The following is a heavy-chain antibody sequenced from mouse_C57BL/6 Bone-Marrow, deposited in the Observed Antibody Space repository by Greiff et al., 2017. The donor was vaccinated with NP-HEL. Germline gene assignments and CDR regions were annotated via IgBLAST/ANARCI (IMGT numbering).Heavy chain of an antibody. D-gene: IGHD2-2*01. CDR2: ISYSGST. J-gene: IGHJ1*03. CDR1: GYSITSDY. Sequence: EVKLQESGPGLAKPSQTLSLTCSVTGYSITSDYWNWIRKFPGNKLEYMGYISYSGSTYYNPSLKSRISITRDTSKNQYNLQLNSVTTEDTATYYCARYPPSYYGYDGYFDVWGTGTTVTVSS. V-gene: IGHV3-8*01. CDR3: ARYPPSYYGYDGYFDV.